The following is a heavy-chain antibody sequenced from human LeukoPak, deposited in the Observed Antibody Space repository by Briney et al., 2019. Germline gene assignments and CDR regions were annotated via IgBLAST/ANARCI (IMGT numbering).Heavy chain of an antibody. Sequence: ASVKVSCKASGYTFTGYYMHWVRQAPGQGLEWMGRINPNSGGTNYAQKFQGRVTMTRDTSISTAYMELSRLRSDDTAVYYCAREEQHDSSGYYDGAVDYWGQGTLVTVSS. CDR3: AREEQHDSSGYYDGAVDY. V-gene: IGHV1-2*02. J-gene: IGHJ4*02. D-gene: IGHD3-22*01. CDR1: GYTFTGYY. CDR2: INPNSGGT.